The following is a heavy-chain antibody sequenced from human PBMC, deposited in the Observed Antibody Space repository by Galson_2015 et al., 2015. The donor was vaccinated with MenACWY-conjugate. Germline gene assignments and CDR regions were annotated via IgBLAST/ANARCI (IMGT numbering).Heavy chain of an antibody. CDR2: LYDDGTS. Sequence: SLRLSCAASGFSVTSHFMGWVRQAPGKGLEWVALLYDDGTSRYADSVKGRFTISRDTLRNSLFLQMHGLRAEDTAMYFCAKIVRHPVGPYFDSWGQGTLVLVSS. J-gene: IGHJ4*02. V-gene: IGHV3-53*01. CDR1: GFSVTSHF. CDR3: AKIVRHPVGPYFDS. D-gene: IGHD2-21*01.